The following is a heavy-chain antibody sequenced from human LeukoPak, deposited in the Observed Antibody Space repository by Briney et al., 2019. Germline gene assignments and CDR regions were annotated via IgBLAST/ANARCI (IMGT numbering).Heavy chain of an antibody. CDR3: ARLSDKNYYDSSGYWD. V-gene: IGHV4-59*08. D-gene: IGHD3-22*01. CDR1: GGSISSYY. CDR2: IYYSGST. J-gene: IGHJ4*02. Sequence: SETLSLTCTVSGGSISSYYWSWIRQPPGKGLEWIGYIYYSGSTNYNPSLKSRVTISVDTSKNQFSLKLSSVTAADTAVYYCARLSDKNYYDSSGYWDWGQGTLVTVSS.